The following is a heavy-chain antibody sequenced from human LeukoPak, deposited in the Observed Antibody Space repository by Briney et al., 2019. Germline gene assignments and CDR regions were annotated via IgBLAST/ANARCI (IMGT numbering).Heavy chain of an antibody. J-gene: IGHJ6*02. CDR1: GFTFSSYA. V-gene: IGHV3-30*18. D-gene: IGHD3-16*01. CDR2: ISYDGSNK. Sequence: GGSLRLSCAASGFTFSSYAMHWVRQAPGKGLEWVAVISYDGSNKYYADSVKGRLTISRDNSKNTLYLQMNSLRGEDTALYYCAKDGGDTDQHFGMDVWGQGTTVTVSS. CDR3: AKDGGDTDQHFGMDV.